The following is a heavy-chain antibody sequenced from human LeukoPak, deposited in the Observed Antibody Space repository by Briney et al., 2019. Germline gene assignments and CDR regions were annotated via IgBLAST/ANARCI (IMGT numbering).Heavy chain of an antibody. V-gene: IGHV1-8*01. D-gene: IGHD3-9*01. J-gene: IGHJ4*02. Sequence: ASVKVSCKASGYIVTSYDINWVRQATGQGREWMGWVNPNSGNAAYAQKFQGRVTMTRNTSISTAYMELSSLRSEDTAVYYCARGFRRDYRNFDFERYFDYWGQGTLVTVSS. CDR1: GYIVTSYD. CDR3: ARGFRRDYRNFDFERYFDY. CDR2: VNPNSGNA.